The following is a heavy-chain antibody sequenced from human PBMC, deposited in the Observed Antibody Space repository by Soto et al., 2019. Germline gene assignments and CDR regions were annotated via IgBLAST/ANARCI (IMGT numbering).Heavy chain of an antibody. CDR2: ISSSSRTI. D-gene: IGHD2-2*01. CDR1: GFTFSSYS. Sequence: EVQLVESGGGLVQPGGSLRLSCAASGFTFSSYSMNWVRQAPGKGLEWVSYISSSSRTIYYADSVKGRFTISRDKGKNSLYLKMNSLRDEDTAVYYCASMYEYQLNYYYYGMDVWGQGTTVTVSS. J-gene: IGHJ6*02. V-gene: IGHV3-48*02. CDR3: ASMYEYQLNYYYYGMDV.